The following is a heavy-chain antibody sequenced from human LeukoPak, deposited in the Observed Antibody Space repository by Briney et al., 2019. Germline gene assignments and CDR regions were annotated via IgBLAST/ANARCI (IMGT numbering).Heavy chain of an antibody. CDR2: ISGDGGST. V-gene: IGHV3-43*02. CDR3: AKLEEEYYYDSSGYYSVGDY. CDR1: GFTFDDYA. D-gene: IGHD3-22*01. J-gene: IGHJ4*02. Sequence: GGSLRLSCAASGFTFDDYAMHWVRQAPGKGLEWVSLISGDGGSTYYADSVKGRFTISRDNSKTSLYLQMNSLRTEDTALYYCAKLEEEYYYDSSGYYSVGDYWGQGTLVTVSS.